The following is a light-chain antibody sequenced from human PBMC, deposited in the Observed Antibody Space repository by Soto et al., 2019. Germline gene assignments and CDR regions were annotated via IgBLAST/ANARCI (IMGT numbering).Light chain of an antibody. CDR3: QQRSNWPPLT. J-gene: IGKJ4*01. CDR1: QSVSSY. CDR2: DAS. Sequence: EIVLTQSPATLSLSPGERATLSCRASQSVSSYLAWYQQKPGQAPRLLIYDASNRDTGIPASFSGSGSGTDFTLTISSLEPEDFAFDYCQQRSNWPPLTFGGGTKVEIK. V-gene: IGKV3-11*01.